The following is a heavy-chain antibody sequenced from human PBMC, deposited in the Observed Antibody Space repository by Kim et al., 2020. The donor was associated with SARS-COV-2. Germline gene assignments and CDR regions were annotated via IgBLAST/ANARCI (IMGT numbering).Heavy chain of an antibody. Sequence: SETLSLTCAVYGGSFSGYYWSWIRQPPGKGLEWIGEINHSGSTNYNPSLKSRVTISVDTSKNQFSLKLSSVTAADTAVYYCARLVGGRYSSSPLYYGMDVWGQGTTATVSS. CDR2: INHSGST. CDR3: ARLVGGRYSSSPLYYGMDV. V-gene: IGHV4-34*01. CDR1: GGSFSGYY. D-gene: IGHD6-6*01. J-gene: IGHJ6*02.